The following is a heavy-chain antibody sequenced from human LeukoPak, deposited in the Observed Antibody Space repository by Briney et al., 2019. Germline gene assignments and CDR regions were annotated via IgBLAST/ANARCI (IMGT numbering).Heavy chain of an antibody. J-gene: IGHJ4*02. CDR3: AKDGSSGSYRDYFDY. Sequence: GGSLRLSCAASGFTFSSYAMTWVRQAPGKGLEWVSAISGSASSTYHADSVKGRFTISRDNSKNTLYLQMNSLRADDTAVYYCAKDGSSGSYRDYFDYWGQGTLVTVSS. V-gene: IGHV3-23*01. D-gene: IGHD1-26*01. CDR2: ISGSASST. CDR1: GFTFSSYA.